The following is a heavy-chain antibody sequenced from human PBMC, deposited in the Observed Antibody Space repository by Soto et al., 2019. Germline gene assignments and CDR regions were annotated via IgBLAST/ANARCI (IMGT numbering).Heavy chain of an antibody. Sequence: GGSLRLSCAASGFTFSDYYMSWVRQAPGKGLEWVSYISSSGSTIYYADSVKGRFTISRDNAKNSLYLQMNSLRAEDTAVYYCARYTYVLGYFDPPYYYYYYMDVWGKGTTVTVSS. D-gene: IGHD3-9*01. CDR2: ISSSGSTI. CDR3: ARYTYVLGYFDPPYYYYYYMDV. CDR1: GFTFSDYY. J-gene: IGHJ6*03. V-gene: IGHV3-11*01.